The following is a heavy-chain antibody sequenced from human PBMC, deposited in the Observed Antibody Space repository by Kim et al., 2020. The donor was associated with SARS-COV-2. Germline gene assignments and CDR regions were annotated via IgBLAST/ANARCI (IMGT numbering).Heavy chain of an antibody. D-gene: IGHD2-15*01. CDR3: ARNLLGYCSGGSCAPGYFDY. CDR2: ISSSSSYI. CDR1: GFTFSSYS. Sequence: GGSLRLSCAASGFTFSSYSMNWVRQAPGKGLEWVSSISSSSSYIYYADSVKGRFTISRDNAKNSLYLQMNSLRAEDTAVYYCARNLLGYCSGGSCAPGYFDYWGQGTLVTVSS. J-gene: IGHJ4*02. V-gene: IGHV3-21*01.